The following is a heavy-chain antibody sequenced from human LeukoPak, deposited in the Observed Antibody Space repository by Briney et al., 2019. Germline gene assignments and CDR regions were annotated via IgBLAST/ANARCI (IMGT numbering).Heavy chain of an antibody. CDR3: VRGGQELGN. CDR2: IGSSSSYT. Sequence: PGGSLRLSCAASGFTFSDFYMSWIRQAPGKGLEWVSYIGSSSSYTNYADSVKGRFTISRDNAKNSLYLQMSSLRDDDTAVYYCVRGGQELGNWGQGTLVTVSS. V-gene: IGHV3-11*06. CDR1: GFTFSDFY. J-gene: IGHJ4*02. D-gene: IGHD1-26*01.